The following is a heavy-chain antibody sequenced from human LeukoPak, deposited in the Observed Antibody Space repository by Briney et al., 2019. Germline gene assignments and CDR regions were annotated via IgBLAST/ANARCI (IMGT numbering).Heavy chain of an antibody. Sequence: GGSLRLSCVASGFTFSRYGMHWVRRAPGKGLEWVAFIRYDGSNKKYVDSVKGRFTISRDNSKNTLDLQMNSLRPEDMAVYYCASQVGATKGAFDYWGQGTLVTVSS. D-gene: IGHD1-26*01. J-gene: IGHJ4*02. V-gene: IGHV3-30*02. CDR3: ASQVGATKGAFDY. CDR2: IRYDGSNK. CDR1: GFTFSRYG.